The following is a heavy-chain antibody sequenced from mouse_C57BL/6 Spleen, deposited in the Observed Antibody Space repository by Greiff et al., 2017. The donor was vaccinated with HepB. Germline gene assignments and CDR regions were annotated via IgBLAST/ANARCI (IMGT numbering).Heavy chain of an antibody. CDR1: GFTFSSYA. CDR3: ARSYDYDGAMDY. V-gene: IGHV5-4*03. Sequence: DVKLVESGGGLVKPGGSLKLSCAASGFTFSSYAMSWGRQTPEKRLEWVATISDGGSYTYYPDNVKGRFTISRDNAKNNLYLQMSHLKSEDTAMYYCARSYDYDGAMDYWGQGTSVTVSS. CDR2: ISDGGSYT. J-gene: IGHJ4*01. D-gene: IGHD2-4*01.